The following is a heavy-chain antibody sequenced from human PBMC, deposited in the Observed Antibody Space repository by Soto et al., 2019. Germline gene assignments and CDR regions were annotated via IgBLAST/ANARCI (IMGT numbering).Heavy chain of an antibody. CDR1: GLSFRSYG. V-gene: IGHV3-30*18. CDR3: AKDGDIAAAGYYFDY. Sequence: VPLVESGGGVVQPGRSLRLSCAASGLSFRSYGMHWVRQAPGKGLEWVAVISSTGNDKYHADSVKGRFTVSRDNSKNTLYLQMNSLRPEDTAVYHCAKDGDIAAAGYYFDYWGQGTLVTVSS. D-gene: IGHD6-13*01. CDR2: ISSTGNDK. J-gene: IGHJ4*02.